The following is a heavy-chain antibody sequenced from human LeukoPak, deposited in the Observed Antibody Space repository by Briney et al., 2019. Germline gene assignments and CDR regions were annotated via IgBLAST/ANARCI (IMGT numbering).Heavy chain of an antibody. V-gene: IGHV3-30*18. J-gene: IGHJ4*02. CDR2: ISYDGSNK. Sequence: GGSLRLSCAASGFTFSSYGMHWVRQAPGKGLEWVAVISYDGSNKYYADSVKGRFTISRDNSKNTLYLQMNSLRAEDTAVYYCAKGREANLYYFDYWGQGTLVTVSS. D-gene: IGHD4/OR15-4a*01. CDR1: GFTFSSYG. CDR3: AKGREANLYYFDY.